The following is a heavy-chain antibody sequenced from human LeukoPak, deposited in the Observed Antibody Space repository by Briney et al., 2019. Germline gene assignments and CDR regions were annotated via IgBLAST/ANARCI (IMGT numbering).Heavy chain of an antibody. D-gene: IGHD6-6*01. CDR3: ARAPTYSSSSNYYYYYMDV. Sequence: SETLSLTCTVSGGSISSGGYYWSWIRQPPGKGLEWIGYIYHSGSTYYNPSPKSRATISVDRSKNQFSLKLSSVTAADTAVYYCARAPTYSSSSNYYYYYMDVWGKGTTVTVSS. CDR1: GGSISSGGYY. V-gene: IGHV4-30-2*01. J-gene: IGHJ6*03. CDR2: IYHSGST.